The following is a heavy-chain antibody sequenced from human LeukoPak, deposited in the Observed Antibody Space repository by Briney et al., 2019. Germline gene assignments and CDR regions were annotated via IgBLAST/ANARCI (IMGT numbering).Heavy chain of an antibody. CDR2: IYSGGST. D-gene: IGHD6-19*01. J-gene: IGHJ4*02. V-gene: IGHV3-53*01. CDR3: ARALLAVAGHDY. CDR1: GFTVSSNY. Sequence: PGGSLRLSCAASGFTVSSNYMSWVRQAPGKGLEWVSVIYSGGSTYYADSVKGRFTISRDNAKNTLYLQMNSLRAEDTAVYYCARALLAVAGHDYWGQGTLVTVSS.